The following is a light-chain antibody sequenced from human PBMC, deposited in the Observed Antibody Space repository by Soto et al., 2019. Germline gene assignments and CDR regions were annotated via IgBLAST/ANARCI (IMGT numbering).Light chain of an antibody. CDR3: QQYMSSVT. CDR2: GAS. J-gene: IGKJ1*01. V-gene: IGKV3-20*01. CDR1: QTVDSTF. Sequence: EIVLTQSPGSLYLSPRERATLSCRASQTVDSTFFAWYQKKPGQAPRLLIYGASKRATDIPDRFSGSGSGTEFTLTISRLEPEDFAVYYCQQYMSSVTFGQGTKVEIK.